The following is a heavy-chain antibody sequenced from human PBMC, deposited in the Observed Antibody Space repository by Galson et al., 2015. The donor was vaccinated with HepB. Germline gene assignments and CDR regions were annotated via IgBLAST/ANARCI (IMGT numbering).Heavy chain of an antibody. CDR2: MNPDSGNT. CDR3: ARGLRSSSSPGY. Sequence: SVKVSCKASGYTFTSYDIYWVRQATGQGLEWMGWMNPDSGNTGYAQKFQGRVTMTRNTSISTAYMELSSLRSEDTAVYYCARGLRSSSSPGYWGQGTLVTVSS. J-gene: IGHJ4*02. D-gene: IGHD6-13*01. CDR1: GYTFTSYD. V-gene: IGHV1-8*01.